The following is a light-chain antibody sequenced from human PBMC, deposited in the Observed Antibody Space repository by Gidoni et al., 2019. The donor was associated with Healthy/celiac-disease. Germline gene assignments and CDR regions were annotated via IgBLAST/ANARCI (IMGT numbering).Light chain of an antibody. CDR1: QSVSSY. J-gene: IGKJ4*01. CDR2: DAS. Sequence: IVLTQSPATLSLSPGERATLSCRASQSVSSYLDWYQQKPGQAPRLLIYDASNRATGIPARFSGSGYGTEFTLSISSLEPEDFAVYYCQQRSNWPLTFGGGTKVEIK. CDR3: QQRSNWPLT. V-gene: IGKV3-11*01.